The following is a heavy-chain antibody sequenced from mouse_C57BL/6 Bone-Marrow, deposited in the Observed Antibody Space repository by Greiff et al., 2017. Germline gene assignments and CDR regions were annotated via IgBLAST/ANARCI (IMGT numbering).Heavy chain of an antibody. J-gene: IGHJ3*01. D-gene: IGHD2-4*01. CDR3: AEQGYDSY. CDR2: IDPSDSYT. V-gene: IGHV1-50*01. CDR1: GYTFTSYW. Sequence: VQLQQPGAELVKPGASVKLSCKASGYTFTSYWMQWVKQRPGQGLEWIGEIDPSDSYTNYNQKFKGKATLTVDTSSSTAYMQLSSLTSEDSAVYYCAEQGYDSYWGQGTLVTVSA.